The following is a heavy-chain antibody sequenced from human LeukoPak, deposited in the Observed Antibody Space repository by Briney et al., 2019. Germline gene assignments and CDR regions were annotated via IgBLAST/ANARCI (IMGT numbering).Heavy chain of an antibody. CDR1: GYTFTING. CDR3: ARAALGREVFDY. D-gene: IGHD2-15*01. CDR2: INPNDGGT. V-gene: IGHV1-2*02. Sequence: ASVKVSCKASGYTFTINGISWVRQAPGQGLEWMGWINPNDGGTNYAQKFQGRVTMTRDTSISTAYMELSRLKSDDTAVYYCARAALGREVFDYWGQGTLVTVSS. J-gene: IGHJ4*02.